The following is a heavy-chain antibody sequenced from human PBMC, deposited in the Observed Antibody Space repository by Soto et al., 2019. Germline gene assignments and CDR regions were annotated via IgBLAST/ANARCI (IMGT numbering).Heavy chain of an antibody. CDR1: GGSISSGDYY. D-gene: IGHD5-18*01. Sequence: ASETLSLTCTVSGGSISSGDYYWSWIRQPPGKGLEWIGYIYYSGSTYYNPSLKSRVTISVDTSKNQFSLKLSSVTAADTAVYYCARGTLVDTAMVTIYYYGMDVWGQGTTVTVSS. CDR3: ARGTLVDTAMVTIYYYGMDV. V-gene: IGHV4-30-4*01. CDR2: IYYSGST. J-gene: IGHJ6*02.